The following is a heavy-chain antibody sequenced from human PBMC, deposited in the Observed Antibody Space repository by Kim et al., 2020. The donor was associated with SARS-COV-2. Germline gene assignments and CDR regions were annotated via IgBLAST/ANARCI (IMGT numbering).Heavy chain of an antibody. CDR3: ARGMVRGSYYYGMDV. CDR2: INHSGST. D-gene: IGHD3-10*01. J-gene: IGHJ6*02. V-gene: IGHV4-34*01. CDR1: GGSFSGYY. Sequence: SETLSLTCAVYGGSFSGYYWSWIRQPPGKGLEWIGEINHSGSTNYNPSLKSRVTISVDTSKNQFSLKLSSVTAADTAVYYCARGMVRGSYYYGMDVWGQGTTVTVSS.